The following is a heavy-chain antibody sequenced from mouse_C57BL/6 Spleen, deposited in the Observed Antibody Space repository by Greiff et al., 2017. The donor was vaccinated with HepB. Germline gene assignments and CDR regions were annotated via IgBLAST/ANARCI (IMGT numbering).Heavy chain of an antibody. J-gene: IGHJ4*01. Sequence: QVQLQQSGAELVKPGASVKLSCKASGYTFTSYWMQWVKQRPGQGLEWIGEIDPSDSYTNYNQKFKGKATLTVDTSSSTAYMQLSSLTSEDSAVYYCARAGTNAMDYWGQGTSVTVSS. CDR1: GYTFTSYW. V-gene: IGHV1-50*01. D-gene: IGHD4-1*01. CDR2: IDPSDSYT. CDR3: ARAGTNAMDY.